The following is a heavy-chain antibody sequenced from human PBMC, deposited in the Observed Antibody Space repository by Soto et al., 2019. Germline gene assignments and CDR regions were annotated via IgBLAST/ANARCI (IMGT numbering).Heavy chain of an antibody. CDR1: GYTFTGYY. CDR3: ARGRNFWSGYEYYYYMDV. CDR2: MNPNSGNT. Sequence: EASVKVSCKASGYTFTGYYMHWVRQAPGQGLEWMGWMNPNSGNTGYAQKFQGRVTMTRNTSISAAYMELSSLRSEDTAVYYCARGRNFWSGYEYYYYMDVWGKGTTVTVSS. J-gene: IGHJ6*03. V-gene: IGHV1-8*02. D-gene: IGHD3-3*01.